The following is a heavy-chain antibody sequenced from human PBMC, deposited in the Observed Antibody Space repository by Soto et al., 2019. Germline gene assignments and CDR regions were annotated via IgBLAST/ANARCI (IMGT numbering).Heavy chain of an antibody. CDR2: ISYDGSNK. CDR1: GFTFSSYA. CDR3: ASLQAVAGEDY. Sequence: QVQLVESGGGVVQPGRSLRLSCAASGFTFSSYAMHWVRQAPGKGLEWVAVISYDGSNKYYADSVKGRFTISRDNSKNTLYLQMNSLRAEDTAVYYYASLQAVAGEDYWGQGTLVTVSS. D-gene: IGHD6-19*01. J-gene: IGHJ4*02. V-gene: IGHV3-30-3*01.